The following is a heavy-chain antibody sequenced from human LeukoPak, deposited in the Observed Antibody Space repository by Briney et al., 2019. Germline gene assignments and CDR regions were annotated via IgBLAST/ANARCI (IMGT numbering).Heavy chain of an antibody. CDR2: ISHSGST. CDR3: ARARGPTVLYYFDY. Sequence: PSETLSLTCTVYGGSFSDYHWSWIHQPPGKGLEWIGEISHSGSTNYNLSLMGRVTMSVDTSKNQFSLKLSSVSAADTAVYYCARARGPTVLYYFDYWGQGALVTVSS. D-gene: IGHD4-11*01. CDR1: GGSFSDYH. J-gene: IGHJ4*02. V-gene: IGHV4-34*01.